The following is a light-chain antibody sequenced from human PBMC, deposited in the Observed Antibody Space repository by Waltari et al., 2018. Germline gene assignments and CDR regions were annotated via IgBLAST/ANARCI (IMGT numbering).Light chain of an antibody. V-gene: IGLV3-25*03. J-gene: IGLJ2*01. Sequence: SSELTQPPSVSVSPGQTARITCSGDALTKKYVYWYQQKAGQAPVLVIHKDTERPSRIPARFSGSTSGTTVTLIIRGVQAEDEADYYCQSGDSSGTYEVFGGGTKLTVL. CDR2: KDT. CDR3: QSGDSSGTYEV. CDR1: ALTKKY.